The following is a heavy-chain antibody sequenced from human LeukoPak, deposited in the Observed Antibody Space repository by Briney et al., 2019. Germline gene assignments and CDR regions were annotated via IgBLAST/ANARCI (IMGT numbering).Heavy chain of an antibody. Sequence: ASVKASCKASGYTFTSYAISWVRQAPGQGLEWVGWIGTYNGNTNYPQKLQGRVTMTTDTSTSTAYMELRSLRSDDTAVYYCAADGVATGFDYWGQGTLVTVSS. CDR2: IGTYNGNT. V-gene: IGHV1-18*01. CDR3: AADGVATGFDY. CDR1: GYTFTSYA. J-gene: IGHJ4*02. D-gene: IGHD4-17*01.